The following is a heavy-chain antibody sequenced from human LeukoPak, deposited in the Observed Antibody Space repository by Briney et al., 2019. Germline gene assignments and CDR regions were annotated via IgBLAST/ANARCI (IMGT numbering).Heavy chain of an antibody. CDR3: ARARGFFANYFDS. CDR1: GGSISSYY. V-gene: IGHV4-59*12. D-gene: IGHD2-21*01. Sequence: SETLSLTCTVSGGSISSYYWSWIRQPPGKGLEWIGYIYYSGSTNYNPSLKSRVTISVDTSKNQFSLKLSSVTAEDTAVYYCARARGFFANYFDSWGQGTLVTVSS. CDR2: IYYSGST. J-gene: IGHJ4*02.